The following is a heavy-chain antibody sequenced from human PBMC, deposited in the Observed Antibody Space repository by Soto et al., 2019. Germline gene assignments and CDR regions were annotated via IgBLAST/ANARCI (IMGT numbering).Heavy chain of an antibody. CDR2: INHSGST. CDR1: GGSFSGYY. J-gene: IGHJ5*02. Sequence: PSETLSLTCAVYGGSFSGYYWSWIRQPPGKGLEWIGEINHSGSTNYNPSLKSRVTISVDTSKNQFSLKLSSVTAADTAVYYCASVSWKYDILTDWCDPWGQGTLVTVSS. CDR3: ASVSWKYDILTDWCDP. D-gene: IGHD3-9*01. V-gene: IGHV4-34*01.